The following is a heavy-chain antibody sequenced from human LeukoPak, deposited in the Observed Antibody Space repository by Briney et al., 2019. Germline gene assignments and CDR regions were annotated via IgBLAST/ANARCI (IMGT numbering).Heavy chain of an antibody. V-gene: IGHV1-2*06. D-gene: IGHD2-15*01. CDR2: INPNSGGT. Sequence: ASVKVSCKASGYTFTGYYMHWMRQAPGQGLEWMGRINPNSGGTNYAQKFRGRVTMTRDTSISTAYMELSRLRSDDTAVYYCARAQGYCSGGSCYEWFDPWGQGTLVTVSS. CDR3: ARAQGYCSGGSCYEWFDP. J-gene: IGHJ5*02. CDR1: GYTFTGYY.